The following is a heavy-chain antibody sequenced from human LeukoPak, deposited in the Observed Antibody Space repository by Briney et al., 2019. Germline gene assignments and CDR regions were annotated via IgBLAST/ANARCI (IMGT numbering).Heavy chain of an antibody. J-gene: IGHJ3*02. V-gene: IGHV3-64*01. CDR2: ISSNGGST. CDR3: ARLSVATGGVDAFDI. CDR1: GFTFSSYA. D-gene: IGHD5-12*01. Sequence: PGGSLRLSCAASGFTFSSYAIHWVRQAPGKGLEYVSAISSNGGSTYYANSVKGRFTISRDNSKNTLYLQMGSLRVEDMAVYYCARLSVATGGVDAFDIWGQGTMVTVSS.